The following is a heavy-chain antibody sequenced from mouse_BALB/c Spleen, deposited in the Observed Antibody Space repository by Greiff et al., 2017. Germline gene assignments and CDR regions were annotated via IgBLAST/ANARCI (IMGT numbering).Heavy chain of an antibody. V-gene: IGHV5-4*02. CDR2: ISDGGSYT. J-gene: IGHJ4*01. Sequence: DVHLVESGGGLVKPGGSLKLSCAASGFTFSDYYMYWVRQTPEKRLEWVATISDGGSYTYYPDSVKGRFTISRDNAKNNLYLQMSSLKSEDTAMYYCARDDGNYGNAMDYWGQGTSVTVSS. D-gene: IGHD2-1*01. CDR3: ARDDGNYGNAMDY. CDR1: GFTFSDYY.